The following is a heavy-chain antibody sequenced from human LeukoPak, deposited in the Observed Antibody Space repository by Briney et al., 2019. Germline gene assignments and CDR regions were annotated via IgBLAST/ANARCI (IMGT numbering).Heavy chain of an antibody. V-gene: IGHV3-66*01. CDR1: GFTASSNY. Sequence: GGSLRLSCAASGFTASSNYMSWVRQAPGKGLEWVSVIYSGGSTYYADSVKGRFTISRDNSKNTLYLQMNSLRAEDTAVYYCARDRGSGWYYYYGMDVWGQGTTVTVSS. J-gene: IGHJ6*02. CDR2: IYSGGST. CDR3: ARDRGSGWYYYYGMDV. D-gene: IGHD6-19*01.